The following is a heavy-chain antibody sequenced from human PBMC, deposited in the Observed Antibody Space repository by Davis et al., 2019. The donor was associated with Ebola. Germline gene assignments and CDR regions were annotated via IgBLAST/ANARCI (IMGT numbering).Heavy chain of an antibody. V-gene: IGHV5-51*01. J-gene: IGHJ4*02. CDR3: ARSSSSWDYTFDY. Sequence: GESLKISCKGSGYSFTSYWIGWVRQMTGKGLEWMGIIYPGDSDTRYSPSFQGQVTISADKSISTAYLQWSSLKASDTAMYYCARSSSSWDYTFDYWGQGTLVTVSS. CDR1: GYSFTSYW. CDR2: IYPGDSDT. D-gene: IGHD6-13*01.